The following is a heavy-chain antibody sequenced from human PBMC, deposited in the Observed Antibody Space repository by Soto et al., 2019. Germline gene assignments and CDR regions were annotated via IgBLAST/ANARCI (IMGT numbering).Heavy chain of an antibody. CDR1: GGSISSHY. J-gene: IGHJ4*02. D-gene: IGHD3-16*01. CDR2: IYYSGST. Sequence: SETLSLTCTVSGGSISSHYWRWIRQPSGNGLEWIGYIYYSGSTNYNPSLKSLFTTSVDTSKNQLSLKLTPVTAVASAVYYFARTYVSVAYWGRGTRVTVS. CDR3: ARTYVSVAY. V-gene: IGHV4-59*11.